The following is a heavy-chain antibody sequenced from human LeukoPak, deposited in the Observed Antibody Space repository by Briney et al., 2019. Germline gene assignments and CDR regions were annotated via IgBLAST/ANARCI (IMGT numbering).Heavy chain of an antibody. Sequence: SETLSLTCTVSGGSISSYYWSWIRQPPGKGLEWIGYIYYSGSTNYNPSLKSRVTISVDTSKNQFSLKLSSVTAADTAVYYCARDSPYYYGSGSATYYMDVWGKGTTVTISS. CDR3: ARDSPYYYGSGSATYYMDV. V-gene: IGHV4-59*01. CDR1: GGSISSYY. D-gene: IGHD3-10*01. J-gene: IGHJ6*03. CDR2: IYYSGST.